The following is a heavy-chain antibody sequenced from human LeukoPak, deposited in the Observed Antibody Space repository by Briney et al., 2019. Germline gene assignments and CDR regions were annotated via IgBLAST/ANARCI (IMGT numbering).Heavy chain of an antibody. CDR3: ARDVHDYGGNSGFDY. J-gene: IGHJ4*01. Sequence: SVKVSCKASGYFFRDYYMHGVRQAPGQGLEWMGWINPSSGDANNAQKFQGRVTMTSDTSISTAYLELNRLRADDTAIYFCARDVHDYGGNSGFDYWGQGSLVIVSS. CDR2: INPSSGDA. V-gene: IGHV1-2*02. D-gene: IGHD4-23*01. CDR1: GYFFRDYY.